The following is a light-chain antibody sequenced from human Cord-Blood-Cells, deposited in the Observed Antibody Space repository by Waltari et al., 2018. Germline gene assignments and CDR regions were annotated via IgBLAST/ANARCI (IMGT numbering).Light chain of an antibody. CDR1: SSDVGSYNL. J-gene: IGLJ2*01. V-gene: IGLV2-23*01. CDR3: CSYAGSSTDVV. Sequence: QSALTQPASVSGSPGQSITISCTGTSSDVGSYNLVSWYQQHPRKAPNLMIYEGSKRPSGGSNRFSGSKSGNTASLTISGLQAEDEADYYCCSYAGSSTDVVFGGGTKLTVL. CDR2: EGS.